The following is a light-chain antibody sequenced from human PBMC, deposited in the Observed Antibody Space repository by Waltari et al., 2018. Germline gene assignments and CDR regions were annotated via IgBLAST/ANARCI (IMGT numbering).Light chain of an antibody. CDR1: SGHSSNV. J-gene: IGLJ3*02. CDR3: QTGGHGAWV. CDR2: VNSDGSH. Sequence: QLVLTQSPSASASLGASVKLTCTLSSGHSSNVIAWLQQRPETGPRYLMTVNSDGSHTKGDEIPDRFSGSSSGAERYLTISNLQSEDEADYFCQTGGHGAWVFGGGTTLTVL. V-gene: IGLV4-69*01.